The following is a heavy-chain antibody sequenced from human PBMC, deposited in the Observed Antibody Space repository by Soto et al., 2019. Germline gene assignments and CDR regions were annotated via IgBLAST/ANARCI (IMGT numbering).Heavy chain of an antibody. CDR1: GYTFTGHY. Sequence: GASVKVSCKASGYTFTGHYMHWVRQAPGQGLEWMGWINPNSGGTNYAQKFQDWITMTRDTSISTAYMELSRLRYDDTAVYYCARSLYYGSGSYYDYGLDVWGQGTTVTVS. J-gene: IGHJ6*02. D-gene: IGHD3-10*01. V-gene: IGHV1-2*04. CDR3: ARSLYYGSGSYYDYGLDV. CDR2: INPNSGGT.